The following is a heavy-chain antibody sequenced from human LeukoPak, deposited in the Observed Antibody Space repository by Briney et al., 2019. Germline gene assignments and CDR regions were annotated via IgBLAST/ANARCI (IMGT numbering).Heavy chain of an antibody. Sequence: GGSLRLSCAASGFTFNSYGMHWVRQAPGKGLARVAVISYDGSKKYYADSVKGRFTISRDNSKSTLYLQMNSLRPEDTAVYYCAKARWFGEWGNDFDYWGQGTLVTVSS. CDR1: GFTFNSYG. D-gene: IGHD3-10*01. CDR3: AKARWFGEWGNDFDY. J-gene: IGHJ4*02. CDR2: ISYDGSKK. V-gene: IGHV3-30*18.